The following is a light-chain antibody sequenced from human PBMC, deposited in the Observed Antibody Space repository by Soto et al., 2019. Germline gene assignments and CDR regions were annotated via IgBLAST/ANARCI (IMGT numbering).Light chain of an antibody. Sequence: DIQLTQSPSFLSASVGDRVTISCRASQGISSYFAWYQHKPGKAPNLLISAASTLQSGVPSRFSGSGSGTEFTLTISSLQPEDFATYYCQQLNSYPLSFGGGTKVDIK. CDR2: AAS. CDR1: QGISSY. CDR3: QQLNSYPLS. V-gene: IGKV1-9*01. J-gene: IGKJ4*01.